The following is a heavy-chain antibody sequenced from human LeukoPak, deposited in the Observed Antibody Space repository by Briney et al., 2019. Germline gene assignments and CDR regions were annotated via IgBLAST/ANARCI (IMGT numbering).Heavy chain of an antibody. D-gene: IGHD2-2*01. V-gene: IGHV3-13*01. CDR1: GFTFSSYD. CDR3: AKWRSSTSPQGRTNWFDP. J-gene: IGHJ5*02. Sequence: GGSLRLSCAASGFTFSSYDMHWVRQATGKGLEWVSAIGTAGDTYYPGSVKGRFTISRENAKNSLYLQMNSLRAEDTAVYYCAKWRSSTSPQGRTNWFDPWGQGTLVTVSS. CDR2: IGTAGDT.